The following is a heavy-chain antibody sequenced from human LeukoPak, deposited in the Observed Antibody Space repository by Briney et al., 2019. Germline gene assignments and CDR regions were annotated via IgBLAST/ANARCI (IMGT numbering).Heavy chain of an antibody. Sequence: SETLSLTCTVSGGSISITSYYWAWIRQPPGKGLEWIASVYFDGSTYYTPSLKSRLTISVDTSRNQFSLKVCSVTAADTAVYYCARHSVSGADDYWGQGTLVTVSS. CDR3: ARHSVSGADDY. V-gene: IGHV4-39*01. CDR1: GGSISITSYY. CDR2: VYFDGST. J-gene: IGHJ4*02. D-gene: IGHD6-19*01.